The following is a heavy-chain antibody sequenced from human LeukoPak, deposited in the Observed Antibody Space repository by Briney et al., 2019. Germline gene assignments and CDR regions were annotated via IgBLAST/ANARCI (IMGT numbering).Heavy chain of an antibody. Sequence: GGSLRLSCAASGFTFSSYWMSWVRQAPGKGLGWVAVISYDGSNKYYADSVKGRFTISRDNSKNTLYLQMNSLRAGDTAVYYCARVSGSSSWPIDYWGQGTLVTVSS. D-gene: IGHD6-13*01. CDR1: GFTFSSYW. J-gene: IGHJ4*02. CDR3: ARVSGSSSWPIDY. CDR2: ISYDGSNK. V-gene: IGHV3-30*03.